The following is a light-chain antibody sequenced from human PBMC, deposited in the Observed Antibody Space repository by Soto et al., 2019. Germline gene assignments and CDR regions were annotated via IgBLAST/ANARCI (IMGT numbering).Light chain of an antibody. J-gene: IGLJ1*01. CDR2: EVR. Sequence: QSALTQPASVSGSPGQSITISCTGTSSDVGGYNHVSWYQQHPGKAPKLIIYEVRNRPSGVSDRFSGSKSDNAASLTISALQTEDEAAYFCLSYGKVFGTGTKLTVL. CDR1: SSDVGGYNH. CDR3: LSYGKV. V-gene: IGLV2-14*01.